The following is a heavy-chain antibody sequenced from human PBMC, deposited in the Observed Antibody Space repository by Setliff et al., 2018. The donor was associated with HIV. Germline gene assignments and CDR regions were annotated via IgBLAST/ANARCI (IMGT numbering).Heavy chain of an antibody. CDR2: INLNSGGT. D-gene: IGHD3-22*01. CDR3: ARGPRGYDSSYYLDY. Sequence: ASVKVSCKASGYSFTGYHVHWVRQAPGPGLEWMGMINLNSGGTNYAQKFQGWVTMTRDTSIITAYMQLDRLGSDDTAVYYCARGPRGYDSSYYLDYWGQGTLVTVSS. CDR1: GYSFTGYH. V-gene: IGHV1-2*04. J-gene: IGHJ4*02.